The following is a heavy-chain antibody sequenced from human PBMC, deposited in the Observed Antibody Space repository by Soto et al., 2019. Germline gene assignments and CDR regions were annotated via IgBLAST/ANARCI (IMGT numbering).Heavy chain of an antibody. CDR3: ARSFGFTAMNPYNWFDP. Sequence: QLQLQESGPGLVKPSETLSLTCTVSGGSISSSSYYWGWIRQPPGKGLEWIGSIYYSGSTYYNPSLKSRVTISVDTSKNQFSLKLSSVTAADTAVYYCARSFGFTAMNPYNWFDPWGQGTLVTVSS. CDR1: GGSISSSSYY. V-gene: IGHV4-39*01. J-gene: IGHJ5*02. CDR2: IYYSGST. D-gene: IGHD5-18*01.